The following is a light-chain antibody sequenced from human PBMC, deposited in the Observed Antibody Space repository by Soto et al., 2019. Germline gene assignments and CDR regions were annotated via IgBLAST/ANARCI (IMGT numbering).Light chain of an antibody. Sequence: EIVLTQSPGTLSLSPGERATLSCRASERLSSVYLAWYQQRPGQPPRLLIYGAPSRATGIPDRFSGSGSGTDFTLTISRLEPEDFAVYYCQQRHNWITFGQGTRLEIK. CDR3: QQRHNWIT. V-gene: IGKV3D-20*02. CDR1: ERLSSVY. J-gene: IGKJ5*01. CDR2: GAP.